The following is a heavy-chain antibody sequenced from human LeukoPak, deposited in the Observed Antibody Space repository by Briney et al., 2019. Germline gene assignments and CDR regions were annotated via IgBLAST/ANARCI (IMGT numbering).Heavy chain of an antibody. D-gene: IGHD3-10*01. CDR3: ARVHGSGSYSNFDY. J-gene: IGHJ4*02. CDR1: GGSISSGGYS. CDR2: IYHSGST. Sequence: PSETLSLTCAVSGGSISSGGYSWSWIRQPPGKGLEWIGYIYHSGSTYYNPSLKSRVTISVDRSKNQFSLKLSSVTAADTAVYYCARVHGSGSYSNFDYWGQGTLVTVSS. V-gene: IGHV4-30-2*01.